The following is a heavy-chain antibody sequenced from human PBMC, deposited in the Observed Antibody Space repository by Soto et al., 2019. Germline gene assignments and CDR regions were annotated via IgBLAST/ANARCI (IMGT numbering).Heavy chain of an antibody. CDR1: RFTFSSYA. CDR3: AKGVWGYYYGPLDY. V-gene: IGHV3-23*01. Sequence: EVQLLESGGGIVQPGGSLRLACAASRFTFSSYAMTWVRQAPGKGLEWVSAISGSGGSTYYADSVKGRFTISRDNXXNTLELQMNSLRAEDTAVYYCAKGVWGYYYGPLDYWGQGTLVTVSS. CDR2: ISGSGGST. J-gene: IGHJ4*02. D-gene: IGHD3-22*01.